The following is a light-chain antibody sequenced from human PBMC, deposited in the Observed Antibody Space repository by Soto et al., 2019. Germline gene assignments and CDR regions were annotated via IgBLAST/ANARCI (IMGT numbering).Light chain of an antibody. J-gene: IGKJ5*01. CDR3: QQYNDWPPKIT. CDR2: DTS. V-gene: IGKV3-15*01. Sequence: VMTQSPANLSVSPGEGVTLSCRASQGIGDTLAWYQHKPGQTPRLLIYDTSTRATGVPARFSGSRSVTEFTRTISSLQSEEFAGYYCQQYNDWPPKITFGQGTRLEIK. CDR1: QGIGDT.